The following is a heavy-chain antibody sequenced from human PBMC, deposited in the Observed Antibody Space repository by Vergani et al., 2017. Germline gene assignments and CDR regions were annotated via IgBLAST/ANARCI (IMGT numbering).Heavy chain of an antibody. J-gene: IGHJ6*02. CDR1: GYTFTDHY. V-gene: IGHV1-69-2*01. CDR3: ATPQTVTTGGMEV. D-gene: IGHD4-17*01. Sequence: EVQLVQSGAEVKKPGATMKISCKVSGYTFTDHYMHWVKQAPGKGLEGMGLVDPEDGETIYAEKFKGRVNIAADTSTDTAHLELSSLRSEDTAVYYCATPQTVTTGGMEVWGQGTTVIVSS. CDR2: VDPEDGET.